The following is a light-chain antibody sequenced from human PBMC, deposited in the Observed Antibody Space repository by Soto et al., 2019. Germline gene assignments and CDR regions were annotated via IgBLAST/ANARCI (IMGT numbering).Light chain of an antibody. V-gene: IGLV2-23*01. J-gene: IGLJ1*01. Sequence: QSALTQPDSVSGSPGPSITISCTGTSSDVGSYNLVSWYQQHPGKAPKLMIYEGSKRPSGVSNRFSGSKSGNTASLTISGLQAEDEADYYCCSYAGSSTDVFGTGTKLTVL. CDR3: CSYAGSSTDV. CDR2: EGS. CDR1: SSDVGSYNL.